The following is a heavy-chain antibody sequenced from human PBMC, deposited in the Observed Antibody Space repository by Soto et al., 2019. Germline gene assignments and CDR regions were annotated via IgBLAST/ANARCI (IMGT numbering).Heavy chain of an antibody. Sequence: QVQLVQSGAEVKKPGSSVKVSCKASGGTFSRYTINWVRQAPGQGLEWMGRIIPIAAIANYTQKFQGRVTITVHKSSTTAYMELSSLRSDDTAVYYCARRSTIVRGAPSWFDPWGQGTLVTVSS. D-gene: IGHD3-10*01. CDR2: IIPIAAIA. V-gene: IGHV1-69*02. J-gene: IGHJ5*02. CDR3: ARRSTIVRGAPSWFDP. CDR1: GGTFSRYT.